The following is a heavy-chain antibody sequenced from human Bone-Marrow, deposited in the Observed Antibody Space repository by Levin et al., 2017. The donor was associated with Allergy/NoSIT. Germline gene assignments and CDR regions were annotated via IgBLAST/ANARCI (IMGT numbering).Heavy chain of an antibody. CDR3: ASLQYGDYGDDY. Sequence: PGGSLRLSCAASGFSFSTYSMNWVRQAPGQGLEWVSAITSGGHAFYPDSVRGRFTISRDNARNSLFLQMNSLRAEDTAIYYCASLQYGDYGDDYWGQGTLVTVSS. V-gene: IGHV3-21*06. J-gene: IGHJ4*02. D-gene: IGHD4-17*01. CDR1: GFSFSTYS. CDR2: ITSGGHA.